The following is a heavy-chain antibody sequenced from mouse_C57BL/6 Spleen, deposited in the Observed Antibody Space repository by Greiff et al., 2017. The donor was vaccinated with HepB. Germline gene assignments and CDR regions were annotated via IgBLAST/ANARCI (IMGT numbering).Heavy chain of an antibody. V-gene: IGHV1-74*01. CDR1: GYTFTSYW. D-gene: IGHD2-4*01. Sequence: QVQLKQPGAELVKPGASVKVSCKASGYTFTSYWMHWVKQRPGQGLEWIGRIHPSDSDTNYNQKFKGKATLTVDKSSSTAYMQLSSLTSEDSAVYYCAMWGIYYDYDASLYFDYWGQGTTLTVSS. CDR3: AMWGIYYDYDASLYFDY. CDR2: IHPSDSDT. J-gene: IGHJ2*01.